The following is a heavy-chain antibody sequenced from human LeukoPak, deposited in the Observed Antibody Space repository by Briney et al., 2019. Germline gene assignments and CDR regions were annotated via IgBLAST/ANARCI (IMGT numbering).Heavy chain of an antibody. J-gene: IGHJ4*02. CDR1: GGSVSNGNYY. V-gene: IGHV4-61*01. CDR3: ARSQNYYGSGDY. D-gene: IGHD3-10*01. CDR2: IYYSGST. Sequence: SETLSLTCTVSGGSVSNGNYYWSWLRQPPGKALEWIGYIYYSGSTYYNPSLEGRVTISVDTSKNQFSVKLSSVTTADTAVYYCARSQNYYGSGDYWSQGTLVTVSS.